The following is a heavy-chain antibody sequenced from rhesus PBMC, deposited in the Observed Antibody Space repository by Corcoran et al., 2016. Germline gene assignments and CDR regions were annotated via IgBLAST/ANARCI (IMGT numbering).Heavy chain of an antibody. Sequence: QVQLQESGPGLAKSSETLSLTCAVSGGSISGAFYCNWIRQPPGKGLEWIGNIYGDGTTTNFNPSLNSRVTISKHPATNRFFLKLTSLTAADTAVYFCARESPSTADDAFDLWGQGLRVTVSS. V-gene: IGHV4S9*01. CDR3: ARESPSTADDAFDL. CDR2: IYGDGTTT. D-gene: IGHD1-1*01. J-gene: IGHJ3*01. CDR1: GGSISGAFY.